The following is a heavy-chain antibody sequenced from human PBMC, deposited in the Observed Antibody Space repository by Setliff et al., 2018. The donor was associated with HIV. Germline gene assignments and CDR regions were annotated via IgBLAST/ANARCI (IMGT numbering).Heavy chain of an antibody. CDR2: IGQDGSEK. Sequence: PGGSLRLSCAASRFDFNNYWMCWVRQAPGKGLEWVANIGQDGSEKNYVDSVKGRLTISRDNAKNSMDLQMNSLRAEDTAIYYCARKLRPGHGVDVWGQGTTVTVSS. D-gene: IGHD3-10*01. J-gene: IGHJ6*02. V-gene: IGHV3-7*01. CDR1: RFDFNNYW. CDR3: ARKLRPGHGVDV.